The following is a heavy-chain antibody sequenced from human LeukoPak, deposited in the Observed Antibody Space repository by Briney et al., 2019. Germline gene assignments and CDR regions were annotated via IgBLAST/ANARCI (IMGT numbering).Heavy chain of an antibody. Sequence: GGSLRLSCAASGFTFSSYVMTWVRQAPGRGLEWVSGISGSAGNTNYADSVKGRFTISRDNSKNTLDLQMNSLRAEDTAEYYCAKVGPGYDRSGYYDNWGQGTLVTVSS. V-gene: IGHV3-23*01. CDR2: ISGSAGNT. CDR1: GFTFSSYV. CDR3: AKVGPGYDRSGYYDN. J-gene: IGHJ4*02. D-gene: IGHD3-22*01.